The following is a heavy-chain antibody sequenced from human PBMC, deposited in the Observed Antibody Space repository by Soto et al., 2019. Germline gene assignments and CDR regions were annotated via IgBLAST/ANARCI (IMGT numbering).Heavy chain of an antibody. CDR1: ADSAASNIPA. Sequence: SQAIPITCAISADSAASNIPARIWSRQSPARGLEWLGRTYYKSKWYNDYVVYMKSRISINPDTSRNQFSLQLNSVTPEDTAVYYCARGTDSSFDSWGQGP. V-gene: IGHV6-1*01. J-gene: IGHJ4*02. D-gene: IGHD1-1*01. CDR2: TYYKSKWYN. CDR3: ARGTDSSFDS.